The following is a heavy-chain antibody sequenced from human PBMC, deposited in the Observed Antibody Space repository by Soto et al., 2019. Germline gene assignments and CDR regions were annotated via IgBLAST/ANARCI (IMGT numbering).Heavy chain of an antibody. CDR1: GCIFRNFG. D-gene: IGHD1-26*01. CDR2: ISGDGNDK. Sequence: PGGSMRLSCAASGCIFRNFGMRWVRRAPGKGLEWVATISGDGNDKYYPDSMKGRFTISRDNFNNTLYLQLNSLRPEDTAVYHCVQGASTAHQPLDSWGQGVPVTVSS. J-gene: IGHJ4*02. CDR3: VQGASTAHQPLDS. V-gene: IGHV3-30*03.